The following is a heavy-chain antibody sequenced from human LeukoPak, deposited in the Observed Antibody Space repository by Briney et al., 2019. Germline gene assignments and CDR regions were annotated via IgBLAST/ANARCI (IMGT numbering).Heavy chain of an antibody. D-gene: IGHD1-14*01. Sequence: SETLSLTCTVSGASISSYYWSWIRQPPGKGLEWMGYIFYSGSPNYNPSLKSRVTISVDTSKKQLSLRLSSVTAADTAVYYCGRGHLPEGFYYFDYWGQGTLVTVST. CDR3: GRGHLPEGFYYFDY. J-gene: IGHJ4*02. V-gene: IGHV4-59*01. CDR2: IFYSGSP. CDR1: GASISSYY.